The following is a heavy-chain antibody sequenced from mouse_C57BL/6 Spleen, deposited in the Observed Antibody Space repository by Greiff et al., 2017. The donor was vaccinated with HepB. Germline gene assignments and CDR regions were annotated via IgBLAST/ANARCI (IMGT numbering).Heavy chain of an antibody. J-gene: IGHJ4*01. CDR2: IWSGGST. CDR1: GFSLTSYG. Sequence: VQLQQSGPGLVQPSPSLSITCTVSGFSLTSYGVHWVRQSPGKGLEWLGVIWSGGSTDYNAAFISRLSISKDNSKSQVFFRMNSLQADDTAIEYCAKAGLLLYYAMDYWGQGTSVTVSS. D-gene: IGHD2-3*01. V-gene: IGHV2-2*01. CDR3: AKAGLLLYYAMDY.